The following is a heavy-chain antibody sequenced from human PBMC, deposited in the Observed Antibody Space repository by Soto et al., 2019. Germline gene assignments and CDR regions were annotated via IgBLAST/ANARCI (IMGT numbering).Heavy chain of an antibody. V-gene: IGHV4-39*01. Sequence: QLQLQESGPGLVKPSETLSLTCTVSGGSISSSSYYWGWIRQPPGKGLEWIGSIYYSGSTYYNPSLKSRVTIPVDTSKNQFSLKLSSVTAADTAVYYCATPGIGVAGTTLVDEDYWGQGTLVTVSS. D-gene: IGHD6-19*01. J-gene: IGHJ4*02. CDR3: ATPGIGVAGTTLVDEDY. CDR2: IYYSGST. CDR1: GGSISSSSYY.